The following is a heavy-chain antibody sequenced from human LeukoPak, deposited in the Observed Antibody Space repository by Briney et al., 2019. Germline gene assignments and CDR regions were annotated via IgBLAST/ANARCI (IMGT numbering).Heavy chain of an antibody. V-gene: IGHV3-66*04. J-gene: IGHJ4*02. CDR2: IYSGGST. CDR1: GFTVSSNY. D-gene: IGHD3-22*01. Sequence: GGSLRLSCAASGFTVSSNYMSWVRQAPGKGLEWVSVIYSGGSTYYADSVKGRFTITRDNSKNTLYLQMNSLRAEDTAVYYCAKHGQGDSRYPFDYWGQGTLVTVSS. CDR3: AKHGQGDSRYPFDY.